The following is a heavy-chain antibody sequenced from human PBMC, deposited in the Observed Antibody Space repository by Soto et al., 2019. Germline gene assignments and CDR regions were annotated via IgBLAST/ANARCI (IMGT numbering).Heavy chain of an antibody. V-gene: IGHV3-64D*06. J-gene: IGHJ4*02. CDR1: GFTFSSYA. D-gene: IGHD3-22*01. CDR2: ISSNGGST. Sequence: VSLRLSCSASGFTFSSYAMHWVRQAPGKGLEYVSAISSNGGSTYYADSVKGRFTISRDNSKNTPYLQMSSLRAEDTAVYYCVKGGYYDSSGLLYFDYWGQGTLVTVSS. CDR3: VKGGYYDSSGLLYFDY.